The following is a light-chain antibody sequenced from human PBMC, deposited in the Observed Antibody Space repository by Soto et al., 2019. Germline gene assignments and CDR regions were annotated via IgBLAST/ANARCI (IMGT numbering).Light chain of an antibody. Sequence: PPSASGTPGQRVTISCSGRRSNVGTNLVNWYQQLPGTAPKLLIYAHIQRPSGVPDRFSGSTSGTSASLAISGLQSEDEADYYCAVWDDGLNGYVFGTGTKVTVL. CDR3: AVWDDGLNGYV. CDR2: AHI. J-gene: IGLJ1*01. V-gene: IGLV1-44*01. CDR1: RSNVGTNL.